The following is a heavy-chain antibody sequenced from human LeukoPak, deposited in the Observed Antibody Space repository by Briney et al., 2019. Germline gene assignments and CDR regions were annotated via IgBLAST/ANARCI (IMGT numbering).Heavy chain of an antibody. CDR2: IDPSDSYT. Sequence: GESLRISCKGSGYSFTSYWISWVRQMPGKGLEWMGRIDPSDSYTNYSPSFQGHVTISAGKSISTAYLQWSSLKASDTAMYYCARTYCSSTSCYHGAFDIWGQGTMVTVSS. D-gene: IGHD2-2*01. CDR1: GYSFTSYW. CDR3: ARTYCSSTSCYHGAFDI. V-gene: IGHV5-10-1*01. J-gene: IGHJ3*02.